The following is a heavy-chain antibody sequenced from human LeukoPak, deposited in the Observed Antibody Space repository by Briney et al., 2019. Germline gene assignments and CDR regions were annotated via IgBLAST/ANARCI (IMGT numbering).Heavy chain of an antibody. CDR2: IYYSGST. CDR1: GGSISSSTHY. V-gene: IGHV4-39*02. D-gene: IGHD4-17*01. CDR3: ARDYGDYAFDS. Sequence: PSETLSLTCSVSGGSISSSTHYWGWIRQPPGQGLDWIGNIYYSGSTYYNPSLKSRVTISVDTSKNQFSLKLTSVTAADTAVYYCARDYGDYAFDSWGQGTLVTVSS. J-gene: IGHJ4*02.